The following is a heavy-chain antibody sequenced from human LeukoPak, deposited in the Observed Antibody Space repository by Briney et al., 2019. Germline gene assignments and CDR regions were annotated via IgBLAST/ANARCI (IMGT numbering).Heavy chain of an antibody. V-gene: IGHV4-31*03. J-gene: IGHJ4*02. CDR3: ATRLPDGHSLE. CDR1: GGSISSGGYY. CDR2: IYYSGST. D-gene: IGHD5-24*01. Sequence: PSETLSLTCTVSGGSISSGGYYWSWIRQHPGKGLEWIAYIYYSGSTYYNPSLKSRVTISVDTSKNQFSLKLSSVTAADTAVYFCATRLPDGHSLEWGQGTLVTVSS.